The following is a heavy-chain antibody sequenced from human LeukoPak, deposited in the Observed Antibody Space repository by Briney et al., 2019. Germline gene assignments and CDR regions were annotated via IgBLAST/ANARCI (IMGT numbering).Heavy chain of an antibody. D-gene: IGHD2-2*01. CDR3: ARGSIYCSSTSCYEFDY. CDR1: GFTFSYYW. CDR2: IREDGSEN. V-gene: IGHV3-7*01. Sequence: GGSLRLSCAASGFTFSYYWMSWVRQAPGKGLEWVANIREDGSENHYVDSLRGRFSISRDNAKNSLYLQMNSLRAEDTAVYYCARGSIYCSSTSCYEFDYWGQGILVTVSS. J-gene: IGHJ4*02.